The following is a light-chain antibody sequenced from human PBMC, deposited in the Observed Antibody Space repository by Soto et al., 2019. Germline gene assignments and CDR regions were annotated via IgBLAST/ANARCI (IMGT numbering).Light chain of an antibody. V-gene: IGKV3-11*01. Sequence: EIVLTQSPATLSLSPGERATLSCRASQSVDINLAWYQQKPGQAPRLLIYDGSHRATGIPARFSGSGSGTDFTLTISSLEPEDFAVYYCQQRYEWPPDFGEGTRLEI. J-gene: IGKJ5*01. CDR1: QSVDIN. CDR2: DGS. CDR3: QQRYEWPPD.